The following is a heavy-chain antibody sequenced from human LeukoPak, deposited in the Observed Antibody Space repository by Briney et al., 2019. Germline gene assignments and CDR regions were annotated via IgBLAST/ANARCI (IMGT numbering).Heavy chain of an antibody. D-gene: IGHD1-26*01. CDR2: INPNSGGT. V-gene: IGHV1-2*02. CDR1: GYTFTGYY. Sequence: RASVKVSCKASGYTFTGYYMHWVRQAPGQGLEWMGWINPNSGGTNYAQKFQGRVTMTRDTSISTAYMELSRLRSDDTAVYYYARERVGAPFDYWGQGTLVTVSS. J-gene: IGHJ4*02. CDR3: ARERVGAPFDY.